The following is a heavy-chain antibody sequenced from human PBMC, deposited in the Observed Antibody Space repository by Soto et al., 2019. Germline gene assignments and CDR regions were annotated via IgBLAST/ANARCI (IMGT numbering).Heavy chain of an antibody. Sequence: QVQLVQSGAEVKKPGASVRVSCKASGYTFADYEINWVRQATGQGLEWMGWIHPDSGNTDFAQRFRGRITMTRNTSMSVVYMQLDTLTSQDMAVYYSARGLWLPVRRFDPWGQGTLVTVSS. CDR2: IHPDSGNT. CDR3: ARGLWLPVRRFDP. V-gene: IGHV1-8*01. J-gene: IGHJ5*02. CDR1: GYTFADYE. D-gene: IGHD4-17*01.